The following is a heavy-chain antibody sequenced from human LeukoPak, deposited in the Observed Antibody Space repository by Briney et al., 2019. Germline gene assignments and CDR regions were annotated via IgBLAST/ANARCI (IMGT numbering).Heavy chain of an antibody. CDR3: ATTRVVAATRWFDP. D-gene: IGHD2-15*01. CDR1: GYTFTGYY. J-gene: IGHJ5*02. V-gene: IGHV1-2*02. Sequence: ASVKLSCKASGYTFTGYYMHWVRQAPGQGLEWMGWINPNSGGTNYAQKFQGRVTMTRDTSISTAYMELSRLRSDDTAVYYCATTRVVAATRWFDPWGQGNLVTVSS. CDR2: INPNSGGT.